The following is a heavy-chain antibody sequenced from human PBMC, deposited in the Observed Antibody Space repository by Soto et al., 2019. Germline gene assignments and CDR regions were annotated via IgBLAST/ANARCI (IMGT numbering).Heavy chain of an antibody. CDR1: GYSFTSYW. D-gene: IGHD3-16*01. Sequence: EVQLVQSGAEVKKPGESLRISCEGSGYSFTSYWITWVRQMPGKGLEWMGRIDPTDSYTYYSPSFQGHVTISADKSSRTAYLQWSSVKASDTATYYCATYEGSWGSHIWGQGTTVTVSS. CDR2: IDPTDSYT. J-gene: IGHJ6*02. V-gene: IGHV5-10-1*03. CDR3: ATYEGSWGSHI.